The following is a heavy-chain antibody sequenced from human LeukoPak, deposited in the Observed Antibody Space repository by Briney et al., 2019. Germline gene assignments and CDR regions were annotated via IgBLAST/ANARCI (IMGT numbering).Heavy chain of an antibody. J-gene: IGHJ4*02. CDR2: ISGSGGST. CDR3: AKDRGRFRGDFDY. Sequence: GGSLLLSCAASGFTFSSYAMSWVRRAPGKGLEWVSAISGSGGSTYYADSVKGRFTISRDNSKNTLYLQMNSLRAEDTAVYYCAKDRGRFRGDFDYWGQGTLVTVSS. CDR1: GFTFSSYA. D-gene: IGHD3-10*01. V-gene: IGHV3-23*01.